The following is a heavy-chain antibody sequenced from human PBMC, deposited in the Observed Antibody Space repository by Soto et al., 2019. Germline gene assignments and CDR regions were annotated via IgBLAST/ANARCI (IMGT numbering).Heavy chain of an antibody. J-gene: IGHJ3*02. Sequence: ASVKVSCKASGCSFITSYHMHWVRQAPGQGLEWMGIINPTGSMTSYSQKFQGRLTMTRDTSTATDYMELSNLTSEDTALYFCARDTGYDHDAFDIWGQGTMVTVSS. CDR3: ARDTGYDHDAFDI. D-gene: IGHD5-12*01. V-gene: IGHV1-46*01. CDR1: GCSFITSYH. CDR2: INPTGSMT.